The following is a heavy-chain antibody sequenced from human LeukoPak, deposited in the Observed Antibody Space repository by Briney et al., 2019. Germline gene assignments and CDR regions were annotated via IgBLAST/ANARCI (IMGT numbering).Heavy chain of an antibody. CDR2: ISGSGDRT. Sequence: GGSLRLSCAASGFTFSSYAMSWVRQAPGKGLEWVSVISGSGDRTYYADSVKGRFTISRDNSKNTLYLQMNSLRAEDTAVYYCAKHKPFTVTTTCFDYWGQGTLVTVSS. CDR3: AKHKPFTVTTTCFDY. D-gene: IGHD4-17*01. CDR1: GFTFSSYA. V-gene: IGHV3-23*01. J-gene: IGHJ4*02.